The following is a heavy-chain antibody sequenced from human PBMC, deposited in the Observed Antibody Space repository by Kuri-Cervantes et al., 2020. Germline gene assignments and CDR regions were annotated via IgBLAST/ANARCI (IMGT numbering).Heavy chain of an antibody. V-gene: IGHV1-3*01. Sequence: ASVKVSCKASGYTFTSYAMHWVRQAPGQRLEWMGWINAGNGNTKYSQKFQGRVTITRGTSASTAYMELSSLRSEDTAVYYCARPRVQGGRSEGNWYSDLWGRGTLVTVSS. CDR2: INAGNGNT. D-gene: IGHD1-26*01. CDR1: GYTFTSYA. J-gene: IGHJ2*01. CDR3: ARPRVQGGRSEGNWYSDL.